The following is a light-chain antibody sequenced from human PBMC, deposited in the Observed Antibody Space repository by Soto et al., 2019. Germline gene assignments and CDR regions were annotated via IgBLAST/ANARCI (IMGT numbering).Light chain of an antibody. CDR2: GVS. CDR3: QQYGSSPPGT. Sequence: EIVLTQSPGTLSLSPGERATLSCRASQSVSSSYLAWYQQKPGQAPRLLMYGVSSRATGIPDRFSGSGSGTDFTLTISRLEPEDFAVYYCQQYGSSPPGTFGGGTKVEIK. J-gene: IGKJ4*01. CDR1: QSVSSSY. V-gene: IGKV3-20*01.